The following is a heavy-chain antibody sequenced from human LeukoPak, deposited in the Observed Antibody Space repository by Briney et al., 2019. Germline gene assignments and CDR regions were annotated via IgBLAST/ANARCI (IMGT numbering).Heavy chain of an antibody. CDR3: ARVLSPYSSSFPPRHNWFDP. CDR1: GYTFTSYG. J-gene: IGHJ5*02. Sequence: ASVKVSCKASGYTFTSYGISWVRQAPGQGLEWMGWLSAYNGNTNYAQKLQGRVTMTTDTSTSTAYMELRSLRSDDTAVYYCARVLSPYSSSFPPRHNWFDPWGQGTLVTVSS. CDR2: LSAYNGNT. D-gene: IGHD6-13*01. V-gene: IGHV1-18*04.